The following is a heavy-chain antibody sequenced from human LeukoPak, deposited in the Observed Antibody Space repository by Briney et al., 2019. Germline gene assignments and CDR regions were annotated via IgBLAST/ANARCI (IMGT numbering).Heavy chain of an antibody. D-gene: IGHD2-15*01. V-gene: IGHV3-64*02. CDR2: ITSNGGST. Sequence: PGGSLRLSCAAFGFTFSSYAIHWARQAPGKGLEYVSAITSNGGSTYYADSVKGRFTISRDNSKNTVYPQMGSLRTEDMAVYYCARGWWYLDYWGQGTLVTVSS. CDR3: ARGWWYLDY. CDR1: GFTFSSYA. J-gene: IGHJ4*02.